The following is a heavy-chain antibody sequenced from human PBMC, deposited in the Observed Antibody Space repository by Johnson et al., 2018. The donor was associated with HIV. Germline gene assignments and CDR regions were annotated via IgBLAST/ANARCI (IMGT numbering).Heavy chain of an antibody. CDR2: IYWNGGST. V-gene: IGHV3-20*04. CDR3: ARDLKSYYDSSGYFDAFDI. D-gene: IGHD3-22*01. CDR1: GFTFDDYG. Sequence: EVQLVESGGGVVRPGGSLRLSCAASGFTFDDYGMNWVRQAPGKGLEWAAGIYWNGGSTGFADSVKGRFTIYRDNAKNSLHLQMNSLRAEDTAFYYCARDLKSYYDSSGYFDAFDIWGQGTMVTVSS. J-gene: IGHJ3*02.